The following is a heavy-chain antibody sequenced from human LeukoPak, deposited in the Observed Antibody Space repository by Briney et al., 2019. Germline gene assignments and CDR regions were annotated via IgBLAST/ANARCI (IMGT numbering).Heavy chain of an antibody. CDR3: AKGGPGSGWFYFDY. Sequence: GGSLRLSCAASGFTFSTYGVYWVRQAPGKGLEWVSSNSGGSSYYADSVKGRFTISRDNSKNTLYLQMNSLRAEDMAVYYCAKGGPGSGWFYFDYWGQGTLVTVSS. CDR1: GFTFSTYG. D-gene: IGHD6-19*01. V-gene: IGHV3-23*01. J-gene: IGHJ4*02. CDR2: NSGGSS.